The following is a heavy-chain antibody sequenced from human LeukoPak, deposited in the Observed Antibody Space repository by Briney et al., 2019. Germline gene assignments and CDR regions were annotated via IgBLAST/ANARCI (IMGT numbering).Heavy chain of an antibody. D-gene: IGHD3-10*01. J-gene: IGHJ6*04. V-gene: IGHV3-48*03. CDR3: ARDSDGSGSYRPVYYYYGMDV. CDR2: ISSSGSTI. CDR1: GFTFSSYE. Sequence: GGSLRLSCAASGFTFSSYEMNWVRQAPGKGLEGVSYISSSGSTIYYADSVKGRFTISRDNAKNSLYLQMNSLRAEDTAVYYCARDSDGSGSYRPVYYYYGMDVWGKGTTVTVSS.